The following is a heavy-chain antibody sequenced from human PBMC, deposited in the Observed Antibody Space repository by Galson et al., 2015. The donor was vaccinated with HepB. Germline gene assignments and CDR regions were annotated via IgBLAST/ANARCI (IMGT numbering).Heavy chain of an antibody. J-gene: IGHJ5*02. D-gene: IGHD2-2*01. CDR3: ARGVDVVVPAATFWFDP. V-gene: IGHV5-51*01. CDR2: IYPGNSDT. Sequence: QSGAEVKKPGESLKISCKGSGYSFTSYWIGWVRQMPGKGLEWMGIIYPGNSDTRYRPSLQGQITISADKSISTAYLQWRSLRASDTAMYYCARGVDVVVPAATFWFDPWGQGTLVTVSS. CDR1: GYSFTSYW.